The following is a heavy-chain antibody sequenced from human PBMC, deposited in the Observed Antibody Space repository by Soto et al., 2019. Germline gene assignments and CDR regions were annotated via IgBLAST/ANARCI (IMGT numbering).Heavy chain of an antibody. CDR1: GFMFSAYW. CDR2: ISGGASDK. J-gene: IGHJ4*02. Sequence: EVQLVESGGGLVQPGGSLRLSCEASGFMFSAYWMSWVRQDPRKGLEWVATISGGASDKFYVDSVKGRFTISRDDAKNSLYLQMNSLRDEDTAVYYCVREDCQRFDHWGQGTLVTVSS. CDR3: VREDCQRFDH. D-gene: IGHD2-15*01. V-gene: IGHV3-7*01.